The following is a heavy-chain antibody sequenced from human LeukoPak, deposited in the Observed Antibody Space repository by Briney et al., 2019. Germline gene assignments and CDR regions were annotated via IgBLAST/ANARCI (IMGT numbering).Heavy chain of an antibody. CDR3: ARDREYSSSSDY. CDR1: GYTFTSYG. V-gene: IGHV1-18*01. J-gene: IGHJ4*02. Sequence: ASVNVSCKASGYTFTSYGISWVRQAPGQGLDWMGWISAYNGNTNYAQKLQGRVTMTTDTSTSTAYMELRSLRSDDTAVYYCARDREYSSSSDYWGQGTLVTVSS. CDR2: ISAYNGNT. D-gene: IGHD6-6*01.